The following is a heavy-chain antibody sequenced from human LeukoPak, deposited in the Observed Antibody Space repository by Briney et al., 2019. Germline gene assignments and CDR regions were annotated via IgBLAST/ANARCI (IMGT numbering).Heavy chain of an antibody. CDR3: ARVANIDYGGNSVPDY. CDR2: IYGADGT. D-gene: IGHD4-23*01. Sequence: GGSLRLSCAASGFSVSSKYMSWVRQAPGKGLEWVSVIYGADGTYYADSVKGRFSISRDKSKNTLYLQMNSLRAEDTAVYYCARVANIDYGGNSVPDYWGQGTLVTVSS. CDR1: GFSVSSKY. J-gene: IGHJ4*02. V-gene: IGHV3-66*01.